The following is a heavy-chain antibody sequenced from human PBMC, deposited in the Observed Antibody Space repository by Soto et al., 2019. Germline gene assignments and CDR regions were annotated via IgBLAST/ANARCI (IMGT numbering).Heavy chain of an antibody. V-gene: IGHV3-48*02. J-gene: IGHJ4*02. CDR3: LADSSYGSHWVSNFDQ. D-gene: IGHD3-16*01. CDR1: GFKFNYYA. CDR2: ISATSAKI. Sequence: GGSLRLSCAASGFKFNYYAMNWVRQVPGKGLEWVSYISATSAKIDYADSVKGRFTISRDNARNSLYLQMNSLRDEDTAVYHCLADSSYGSHWVSNFDQWGRGTLVTVSS.